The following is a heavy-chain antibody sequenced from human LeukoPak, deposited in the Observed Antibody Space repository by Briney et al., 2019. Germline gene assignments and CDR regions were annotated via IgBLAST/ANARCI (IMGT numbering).Heavy chain of an antibody. Sequence: GGSLRLSCAASGFTFSSYAMHWVRQAPGKGLEWVAVISYDGSNKYYADSVKGRFTISRDNSKNTLYLQMNSLRAEDTAVYYCARESYGGNPINWFDPWGQGTLVTVSS. CDR3: ARESYGGNPINWFDP. CDR2: ISYDGSNK. D-gene: IGHD4-23*01. J-gene: IGHJ5*02. V-gene: IGHV3-30-3*01. CDR1: GFTFSSYA.